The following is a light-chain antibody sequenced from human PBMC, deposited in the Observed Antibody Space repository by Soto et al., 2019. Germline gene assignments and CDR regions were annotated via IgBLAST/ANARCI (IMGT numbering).Light chain of an antibody. J-gene: IGLJ2*01. Sequence: QSALTQPASVSGSLGQSITFSCTGTSIDVGGYNYVSWYQQHPGQAPKLLIYDVSHRPSGISYRFSGSKSGNTASLTISGLQAEDEADYYCSSYTGSAALVIFGGGTKLTVL. CDR3: SSYTGSAALVI. V-gene: IGLV2-14*03. CDR2: DVS. CDR1: SIDVGGYNY.